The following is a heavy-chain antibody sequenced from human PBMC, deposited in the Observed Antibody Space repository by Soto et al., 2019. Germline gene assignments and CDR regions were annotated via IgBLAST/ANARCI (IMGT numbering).Heavy chain of an antibody. CDR3: ARDQLILPAHDFFYASDV. Sequence: GESLKISCEVSGFTLSMYSMTWVRQAPGKGLEWVAKIPQEGSDGHYVDSVKGRFTISRDNAKNSVYLQMNSLRAEDTAVYYCARDQLILPAHDFFYASDVWGQGAKVTVSS. J-gene: IGHJ6*02. CDR1: GFTLSMYS. D-gene: IGHD2-21*02. V-gene: IGHV3-7*03. CDR2: IPQEGSDG.